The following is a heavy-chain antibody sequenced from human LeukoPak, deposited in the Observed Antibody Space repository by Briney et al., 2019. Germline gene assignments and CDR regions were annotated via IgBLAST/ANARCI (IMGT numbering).Heavy chain of an antibody. Sequence: GRSLRLSCAASGFTFDDYAMHWVRQAPGKGLEWVSGISWNSGSIGYADSVKGRFTISRDNAKNSPYLQMNSLRAEDMALYYCAKDTVGLTLGGMYVWGKGTTVTVSS. CDR1: GFTFDDYA. CDR2: ISWNSGSI. D-gene: IGHD3-9*01. J-gene: IGHJ6*04. V-gene: IGHV3-9*03. CDR3: AKDTVGLTLGGMYV.